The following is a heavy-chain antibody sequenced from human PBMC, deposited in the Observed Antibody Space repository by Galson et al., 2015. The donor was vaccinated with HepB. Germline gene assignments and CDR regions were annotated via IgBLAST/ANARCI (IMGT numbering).Heavy chain of an antibody. Sequence: SLRLSCAASGFTFSSYAMSWVRQAPGKGLEWVSAISGSGGSTYYADSVKGRFTISRDNSKDTLYLQMNSLRAEDTAVYYCAKDPRMGLQWLVPIYYFDYWGQGTLVTVSS. CDR1: GFTFSSYA. V-gene: IGHV3-23*01. CDR3: AKDPRMGLQWLVPIYYFDY. J-gene: IGHJ4*02. CDR2: ISGSGGST. D-gene: IGHD6-19*01.